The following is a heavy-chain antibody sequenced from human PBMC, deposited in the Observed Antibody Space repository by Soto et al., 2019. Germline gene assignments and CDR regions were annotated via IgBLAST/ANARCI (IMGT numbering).Heavy chain of an antibody. CDR3: ARDMPRGESSYYYYGMDV. CDR1: GYTFTSYG. D-gene: IGHD2-2*01. J-gene: IGHJ6*02. CDR2: ISAYNGNT. Sequence: ASVKVSCKASGYTFTSYGISWVRQAPGQGLEWMGWISAYNGNTNYAQKLQGRVTMTTDTSTSTAYMELRSLRSDDTAVYYCARDMPRGESSYYYYGMDVWGQGTTVTVSS. V-gene: IGHV1-18*01.